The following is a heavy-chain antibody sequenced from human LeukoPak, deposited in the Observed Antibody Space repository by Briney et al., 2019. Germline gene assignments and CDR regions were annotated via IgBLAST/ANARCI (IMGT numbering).Heavy chain of an antibody. CDR3: ARAIHSSSHFDY. Sequence: ASVKVSCKASGYTFTSYDINWVRQATGQGLEWMGWMNPNSGNTGYAQKFQGRVTMTRDTSIRTAYMELSSLTSDDTAVYYCARAIHSSSHFDYWGQGTLVTVSS. D-gene: IGHD6-6*01. V-gene: IGHV1-8*02. CDR1: GYTFTSYD. CDR2: MNPNSGNT. J-gene: IGHJ4*02.